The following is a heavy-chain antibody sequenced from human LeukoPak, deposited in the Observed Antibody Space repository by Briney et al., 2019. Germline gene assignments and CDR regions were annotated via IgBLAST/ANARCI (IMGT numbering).Heavy chain of an antibody. CDR3: ARDPILYYYDSSGYPDY. D-gene: IGHD3-22*01. J-gene: IGHJ4*02. Sequence: ASVKVSCKVSGYTLTELSMHWVRQAPGKGLEWMGGFDPEDGETIYAQKFQGRVTMTEDTSTDTAYMELSSLRSEDTAVYYCARDPILYYYDSSGYPDYWGQGTLVTVSS. CDR1: GYTLTELS. V-gene: IGHV1-24*01. CDR2: FDPEDGET.